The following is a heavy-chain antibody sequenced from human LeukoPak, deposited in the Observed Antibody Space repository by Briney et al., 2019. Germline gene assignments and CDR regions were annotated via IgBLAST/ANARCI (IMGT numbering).Heavy chain of an antibody. CDR2: ISGRGSSM. V-gene: IGHV3-48*04. CDR3: ASRIAVAGLDF. Sequence: PGGSLRLSCAASGITVSTNYMNWVRQAPGKGLEWVSFISGRGSSMYYADSVQGRFTISRDNAKNSLYLQMNSLRAEDTAVYYCASRIAVAGLDFWGQGTLVTVSS. CDR1: GITVSTNY. J-gene: IGHJ4*02. D-gene: IGHD6-19*01.